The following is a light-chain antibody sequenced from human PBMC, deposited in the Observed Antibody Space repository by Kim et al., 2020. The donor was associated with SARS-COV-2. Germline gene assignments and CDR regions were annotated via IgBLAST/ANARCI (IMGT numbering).Light chain of an antibody. CDR1: TFPNKS. Sequence: SYELTQPPSVSVAPGKTARITCAGDTFPNKSAHWYQQKPGQAPVLVIYNDSERPSGIPERFSGSNSGNTVTLTISGVQAGDEADYYCQAADSSGHYLVFG. CDR3: QAADSSGHYLV. V-gene: IGLV3-25*03. J-gene: IGLJ3*02. CDR2: NDS.